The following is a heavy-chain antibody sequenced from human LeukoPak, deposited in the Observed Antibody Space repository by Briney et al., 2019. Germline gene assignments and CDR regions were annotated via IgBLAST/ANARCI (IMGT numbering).Heavy chain of an antibody. CDR2: IPYDGSNK. CDR1: VFSFSIHG. J-gene: IGHJ4*02. Sequence: GGSLRLSCAASVFSFSIHGIHWVRQAPGKGLEWVAFIPYDGSNKYYADSVKGRFTISRDNSKNMIYLQVNSLRLEDTAVYYCSKGLGGQNDFRLGYWVQGTLVTVSS. V-gene: IGHV3-30*02. CDR3: SKGLGGQNDFRLGY. D-gene: IGHD2-15*01.